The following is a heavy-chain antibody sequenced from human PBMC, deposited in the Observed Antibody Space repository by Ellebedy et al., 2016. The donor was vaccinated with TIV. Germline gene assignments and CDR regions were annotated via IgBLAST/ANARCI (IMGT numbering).Heavy chain of an antibody. J-gene: IGHJ4*02. V-gene: IGHV4-59*11. Sequence: GSLRLSXTVSLGSISSHYWTWIRQPPGKSLEWIGDIYYTGSTSYSPSLTGRVTISIDTPKNQFSLKVTSVTAADTAVYYCAGEFRYDFWRGPLDHWGQGTLVTVSS. CDR1: LGSISSHY. CDR3: AGEFRYDFWRGPLDH. D-gene: IGHD3-3*01. CDR2: IYYTGST.